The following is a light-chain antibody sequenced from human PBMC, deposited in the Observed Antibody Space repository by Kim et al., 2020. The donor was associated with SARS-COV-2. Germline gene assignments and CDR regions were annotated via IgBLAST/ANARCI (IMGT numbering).Light chain of an antibody. CDR3: SSYAGSDNLF. CDR2: DVN. V-gene: IGLV2-8*01. Sequence: GQSVTISCTGTRNDVGAFTLVSWYQLHPGKAPKLIIYDVNKRPSGVPDRFSGSQSGNTASLTVSGLHGDDEADYYCSSYAGSDNLFFGGGTKLTVL. CDR1: RNDVGAFTL. J-gene: IGLJ2*01.